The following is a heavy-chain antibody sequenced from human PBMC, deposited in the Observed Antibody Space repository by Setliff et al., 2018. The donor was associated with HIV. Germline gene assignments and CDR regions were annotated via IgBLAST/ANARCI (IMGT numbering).Heavy chain of an antibody. V-gene: IGHV4-4*07. CDR2: IYTTGST. Sequence: PSETLSLTCTVSGGSIRSYYWSWIRQPAGKGLEWIGRIYTTGSTKYNPSLKSRVTMSVDTSKNRFSLNLSSVTAADTAVYFCAGAVPRTGQGTFDYWGQGILVTVSS. CDR3: AGAVPRTGQGTFDY. CDR1: GGSIRSYY. D-gene: IGHD1-1*01. J-gene: IGHJ4*02.